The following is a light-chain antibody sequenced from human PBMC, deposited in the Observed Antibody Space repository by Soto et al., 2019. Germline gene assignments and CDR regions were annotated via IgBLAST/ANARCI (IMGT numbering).Light chain of an antibody. V-gene: IGLV2-14*01. Sequence: SALTQPASVSGSPGQSITISCTGTSSDVGGYNYVSWYQHHPGKAPKLIIYEVSNRPSGVSNRFSGSKSGNTASLTISGLQAEDETDYYCSSYTSDNTLVFGGGTKLTVL. CDR3: SSYTSDNTLV. CDR1: SSDVGGYNY. J-gene: IGLJ2*01. CDR2: EVS.